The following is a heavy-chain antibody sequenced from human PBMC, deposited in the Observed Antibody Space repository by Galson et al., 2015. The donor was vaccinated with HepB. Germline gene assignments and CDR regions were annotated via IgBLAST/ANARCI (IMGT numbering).Heavy chain of an antibody. CDR2: INPTTAAT. Sequence: SVNVSCEASGYTFTDYYINWVRQAPGHGLEWIGRINPTTAATNYAQKSQGRFSMTRATSITTPLMELSRLTSDDTAVYYWAGSPFRERSFDYWGQGTLVTVSS. J-gene: IGHJ4*02. D-gene: IGHD3-10*01. V-gene: IGHV1-2*06. CDR3: AGSPFRERSFDY. CDR1: GYTFTDYY.